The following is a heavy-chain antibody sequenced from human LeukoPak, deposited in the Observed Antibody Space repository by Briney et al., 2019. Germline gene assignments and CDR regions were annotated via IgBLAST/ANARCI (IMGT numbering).Heavy chain of an antibody. D-gene: IGHD6-13*01. J-gene: IGHJ6*02. V-gene: IGHV1-2*02. Sequence: ASVKVSCKASGYTFTCYYMHWVRQAPGQGLERMGWINPNSGGTNYAQKFQGRVTMTRDASISTAYMELSRLRSDDTAVYYCAKSTQQLVTYYYYGMDVWGQGTTVTVSS. CDR3: AKSTQQLVTYYYYGMDV. CDR1: GYTFTCYY. CDR2: INPNSGGT.